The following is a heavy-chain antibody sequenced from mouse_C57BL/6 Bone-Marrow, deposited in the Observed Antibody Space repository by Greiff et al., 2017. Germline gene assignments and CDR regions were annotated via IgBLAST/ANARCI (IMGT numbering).Heavy chain of an antibody. Sequence: EVQLVESGGGLVQPGGSLKLSCAASGFTFSDYGMAWVRQAPRKGPEWVAFISNLAYSIYYADTVTGRFTISRENAKNTLYLEMSSLRSEDTAMYYCARWLRRAMDYWGRGTSVTVTS. V-gene: IGHV5-15*01. D-gene: IGHD2-2*01. CDR3: ARWLRRAMDY. CDR1: GFTFSDYG. J-gene: IGHJ4*01. CDR2: ISNLAYSI.